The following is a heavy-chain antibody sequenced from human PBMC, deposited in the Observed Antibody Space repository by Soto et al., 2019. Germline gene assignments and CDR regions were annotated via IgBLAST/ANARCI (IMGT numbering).Heavy chain of an antibody. CDR2: MNPNSGNT. CDR1: GYTFTSYD. V-gene: IGHV1-8*01. CDR3: ARGSLLYSSGWWSDDY. J-gene: IGHJ4*02. Sequence: QVQLVQSGAEVKKPGASVKVSCKASGYTFTSYDINWVRQATGQGLEWMGWMNPNSGNTGYAQKFQGRVTMTRNTSIRTDYMELSSLRSEATAVYYCARGSLLYSSGWWSDDYWGQGTLVTVSS. D-gene: IGHD6-19*01.